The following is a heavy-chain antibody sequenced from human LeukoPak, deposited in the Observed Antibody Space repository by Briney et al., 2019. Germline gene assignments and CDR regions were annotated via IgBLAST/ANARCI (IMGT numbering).Heavy chain of an antibody. CDR2: IIPIFGTA. CDR1: GGTFSSYA. D-gene: IGHD2-15*01. V-gene: IGHV1-69*05. CDR3: AREGYCSGGSCYHFVYSWFDP. J-gene: IGHJ5*02. Sequence: ASVKVSCKASGGTFSSYAISWVRQAPGQGLEWMGGIIPIFGTANYAQKFQGRVTITTDKSTSTAYMELSSLRSEDTAVYYCAREGYCSGGSCYHFVYSWFDPWGQGTLVSVSS.